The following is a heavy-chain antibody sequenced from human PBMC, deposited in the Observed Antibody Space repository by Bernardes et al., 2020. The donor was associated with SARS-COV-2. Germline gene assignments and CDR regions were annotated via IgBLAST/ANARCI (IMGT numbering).Heavy chain of an antibody. V-gene: IGHV4-61*01. CDR3: PRLYNAGWIFYYFAP. D-gene: IGHD6-19*01. CDR1: GGSVNSDTYY. CDR2: ISYNGNT. Sequence: SETLSLTCTVSGGSVNSDTYYWAWIRQPPGKGLEWIGHISYNGNTKYNPSPMSLATISRNMSNYRFSLRLRYLTAADTAVYYCPRLYNAGWIFYYFAPWGHRTRVTVSS. J-gene: IGHJ1*01.